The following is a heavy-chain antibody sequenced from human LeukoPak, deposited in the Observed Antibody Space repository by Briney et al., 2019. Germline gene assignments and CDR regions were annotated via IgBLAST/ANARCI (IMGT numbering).Heavy chain of an antibody. CDR2: INPNSGGT. V-gene: IGHV1-2*02. CDR1: GYTFTGYY. Sequence: ASVKVSRKASGYTFTGYYMHWVRQAPGQGLEWMGWINPNSGGTNYAQKFQGRVTMTRDTSISTAYMELSRLRSDDTAVYYCARERSSGWGYYFDYWGQGTLVTVSS. D-gene: IGHD3-22*01. CDR3: ARERSSGWGYYFDY. J-gene: IGHJ4*02.